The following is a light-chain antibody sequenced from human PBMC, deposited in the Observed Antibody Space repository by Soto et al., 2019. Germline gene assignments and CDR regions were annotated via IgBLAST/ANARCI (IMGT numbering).Light chain of an antibody. CDR3: GSYTTSNTVI. V-gene: IGLV2-14*03. CDR2: NVS. Sequence: QSALTQPASVSGSPGQSITISCAGTSSDVGSYIYVSWFQQLPGKVPKLIIYNVSNRPSGVSNRFSGSKSGNTASLTISGRQAEDEADYYCGSYTTSNTVIFGGGTKLTVL. CDR1: SSDVGSYIY. J-gene: IGLJ2*01.